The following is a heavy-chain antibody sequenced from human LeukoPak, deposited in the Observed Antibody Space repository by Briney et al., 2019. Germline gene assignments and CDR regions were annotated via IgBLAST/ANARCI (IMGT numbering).Heavy chain of an antibody. CDR3: ASSPTGDY. V-gene: IGHV3-9*01. Sequence: PGGSLRLSCAASGFIFDDYAMHWVRQAPGKGLEWVSGISWNSGSVGYADPVKGRFTISRDNAKNSLYLQMNSLRPEDTALYYCASSPTGDYWGQGTLVTVSS. D-gene: IGHD4-17*01. J-gene: IGHJ4*02. CDR2: ISWNSGSV. CDR1: GFIFDDYA.